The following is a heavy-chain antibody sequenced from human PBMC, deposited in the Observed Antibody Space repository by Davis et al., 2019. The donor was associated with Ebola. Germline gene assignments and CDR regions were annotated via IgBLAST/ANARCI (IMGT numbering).Heavy chain of an antibody. CDR3: ARVGSKNCSSTSCNTYYYYGMDV. CDR1: GFTFSDYY. V-gene: IGHV3-11*04. D-gene: IGHD2-2*02. CDR2: ISSSGSTI. J-gene: IGHJ6*02. Sequence: GESLKISCAASGFTFSDYYMSWIRQAPGKGLEWVSYISSSGSTIYYADSVKGRFTISRDNAKNSLYLQMNSLRAEDKAVYYCARVGSKNCSSTSCNTYYYYGMDVWGQGTTVTVSS.